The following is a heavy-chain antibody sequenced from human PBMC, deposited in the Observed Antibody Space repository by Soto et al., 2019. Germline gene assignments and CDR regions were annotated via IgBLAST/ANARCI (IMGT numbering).Heavy chain of an antibody. D-gene: IGHD6-19*01. J-gene: IGHJ1*01. CDR3: AKDLEQWLVLVEYFQH. Sequence: GGSLRLSCAASGFTFSSYAMSWVRQAPGKGLEWVSAISGSGGSTYYADSVKGRFTISRDNSKNTLYLQMNSLRAEDTAVYYCAKDLEQWLVLVEYFQHWGQGTLVTVSS. CDR1: GFTFSSYA. V-gene: IGHV3-23*01. CDR2: ISGSGGST.